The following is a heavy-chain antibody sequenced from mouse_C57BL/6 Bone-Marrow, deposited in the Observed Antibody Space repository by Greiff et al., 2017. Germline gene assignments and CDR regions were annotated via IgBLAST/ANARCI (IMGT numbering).Heavy chain of an antibody. V-gene: IGHV5-16*01. CDR3: ARDYGSSYGYFDY. D-gene: IGHD1-1*01. CDR2: INYDGSST. Sequence: EVKLVESEGGLVQPGSSMKLSCTASGFTFSDYYMAWVRQVPEKGLEWVANINYDGSSTYYLDSLKSRFIISRDNAKNILYLQMSSLKSEDTATYYCARDYGSSYGYFDYWGQGTTLTVSS. J-gene: IGHJ2*01. CDR1: GFTFSDYY.